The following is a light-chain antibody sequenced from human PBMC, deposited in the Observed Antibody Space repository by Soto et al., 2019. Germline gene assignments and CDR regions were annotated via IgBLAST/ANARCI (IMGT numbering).Light chain of an antibody. CDR1: QSVSSGY. J-gene: IGKJ1*01. Sequence: EIVLTQSPGTLSLSPGERGTLSCRASQSVSSGYLAWYQQKPGQAPRLLIYNTSSRATGIPDRFSGSGSGTDFTLTISRLEPEDFEVYYCQQYGSSHRKFGQGTKVDI. CDR3: QQYGSSHRK. CDR2: NTS. V-gene: IGKV3-20*01.